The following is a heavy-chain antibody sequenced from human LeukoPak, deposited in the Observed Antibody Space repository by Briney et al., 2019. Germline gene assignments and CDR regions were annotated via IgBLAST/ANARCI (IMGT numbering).Heavy chain of an antibody. D-gene: IGHD5-12*01. CDR2: IYYSGST. Sequence: SETLSLTCTVSGVSISSYYWSWIRQPPGKGLEWIGYIYYSGSTNYNPSLKSRVTISVDTSKNQFSLKLSSVTAADTAVYYCARGSPYGGYDYWGQGTLVTVSS. V-gene: IGHV4-59*01. CDR3: ARGSPYGGYDY. CDR1: GVSISSYY. J-gene: IGHJ4*02.